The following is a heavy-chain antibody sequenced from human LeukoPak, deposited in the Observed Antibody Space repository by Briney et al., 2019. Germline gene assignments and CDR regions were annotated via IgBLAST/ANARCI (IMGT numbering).Heavy chain of an antibody. CDR2: ISSSSSYI. V-gene: IGHV3-21*05. CDR3: ATTYYGSGSYYKAGAFDI. Sequence: PGGSLRLSCAASGFTFSSYEMNWIRQAPGKGLEWVSYISSSSSYIYYADSVKGRFTISRDNAKNSLYLQMNSLRAEDTAVYYCATTYYGSGSYYKAGAFDIWGQGTMVTVSS. D-gene: IGHD3-10*01. CDR1: GFTFSSYE. J-gene: IGHJ3*02.